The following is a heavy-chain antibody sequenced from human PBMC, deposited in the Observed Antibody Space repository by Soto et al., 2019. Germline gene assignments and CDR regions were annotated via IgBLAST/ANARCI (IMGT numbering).Heavy chain of an antibody. V-gene: IGHV3-30*03. J-gene: IGHJ4*02. D-gene: IGHD5-12*01. CDR2: ISYDGSNK. CDR3: XTPTAKGRWLQLFTFDY. Sequence: GGSLRLSCTASGFTFSSYGMHWVRQAPGKGLEWVAVISYDGSNKYYADSVKGRFTISRDNSKNTLYLQMNSLRAEDTAVYYCXTPTAKGRWLQLFTFDYWGQGTLVTVSS. CDR1: GFTFSSYG.